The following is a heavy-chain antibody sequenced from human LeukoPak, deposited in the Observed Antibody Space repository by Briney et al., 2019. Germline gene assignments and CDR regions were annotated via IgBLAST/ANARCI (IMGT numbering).Heavy chain of an antibody. CDR3: ARGGYYYDSSGYYPLAFDY. J-gene: IGHJ4*02. CDR1: GHTFSSYV. Sequence: SVKVSCKASGHTFSSYVISWVRQAPGQGLEWMGGVIPFSGTAKYAQKFQGRVTITADESTTTAYMELSSLRSEDTAVYYCARGGYYYDSSGYYPLAFDYWGQGTLVTVSS. V-gene: IGHV1-69*13. D-gene: IGHD3-22*01. CDR2: VIPFSGTA.